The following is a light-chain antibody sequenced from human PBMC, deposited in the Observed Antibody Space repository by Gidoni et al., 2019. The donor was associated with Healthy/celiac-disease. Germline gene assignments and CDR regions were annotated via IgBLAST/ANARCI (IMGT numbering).Light chain of an antibody. CDR3: AAWDDSLNGWV. CDR1: SSNIGSNT. CDR2: SNN. Sequence: QSVLTQPPSASGTPGTRVTISCSGSSSNIGSNTVNWYQQLPGTAPKLLIYSNNKRPSGVPDRFSGSKSGTSASLAISGLQSEDEADYYCAAWDDSLNGWVFGGGTKLTVL. J-gene: IGLJ3*02. V-gene: IGLV1-44*01.